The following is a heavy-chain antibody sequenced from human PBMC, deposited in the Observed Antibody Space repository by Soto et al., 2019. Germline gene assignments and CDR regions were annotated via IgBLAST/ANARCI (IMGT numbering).Heavy chain of an antibody. CDR1: VCTFTSYG. CDR3: ASVNHGNLGDY. D-gene: IGHD1-1*01. V-gene: IGHV1-18*01. CDR2: ISAYNGNT. Sequence: SEKVACKSSVCTFTSYGISGVQQAPGQGLGWMGWISAYNGNTNYAQKLQGRVTMTTDTSTRTAYMELRSLRSDDTAVYYCASVNHGNLGDYWGQGTLVTGSS. J-gene: IGHJ4*02.